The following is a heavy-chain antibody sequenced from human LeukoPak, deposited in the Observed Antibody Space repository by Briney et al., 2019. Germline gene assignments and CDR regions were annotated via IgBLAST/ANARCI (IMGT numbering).Heavy chain of an antibody. CDR3: ARGTPHYYGSGTYYIGRFDP. CDR1: GGSFSGYY. D-gene: IGHD3-10*01. Sequence: SETLSLTCGVYGGSFSGYYLSGIRQPPGKGLEWIGEINHSGSTSYNPSLKSRVTISLDTSKNQFSLKLSSVTAADTAVYYCARGTPHYYGSGTYYIGRFDPWGQGTLVTVSS. J-gene: IGHJ5*02. V-gene: IGHV4-34*01. CDR2: INHSGST.